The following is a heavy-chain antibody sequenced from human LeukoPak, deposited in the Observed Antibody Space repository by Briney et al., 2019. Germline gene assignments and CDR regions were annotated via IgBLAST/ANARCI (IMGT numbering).Heavy chain of an antibody. V-gene: IGHV4-59*01. CDR1: GGSISSYY. J-gene: IGHJ4*02. CDR2: IYYSGST. CDR3: ARDGGSGDYLGY. D-gene: IGHD3-16*01. Sequence: SETLSLTCTVSGGSISSYYWSWIRQPPGKGLEWIGYIYYSGSTNYNPSLKSRVTISVDTSKNQFSLKLSSVTAADTAVYYCARDGGSGDYLGYWGQGTLVTVSS.